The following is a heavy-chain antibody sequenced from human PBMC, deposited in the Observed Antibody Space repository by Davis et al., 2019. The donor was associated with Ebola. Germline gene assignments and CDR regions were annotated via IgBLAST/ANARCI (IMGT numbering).Heavy chain of an antibody. D-gene: IGHD5-24*01. CDR2: ISDSGGST. J-gene: IGHJ4*02. V-gene: IGHV3-23*01. Sequence: PGGSLRLSCAASGFSFSIFAMSWVRQAPEKGLEWVSGISDSGGSTYYADSVKGRFTISRDNSKNTLYLQMNSLRAEDTAVYFCARGWQQHAYWGQGSLVTVSS. CDR1: GFSFSIFA. CDR3: ARGWQQHAY.